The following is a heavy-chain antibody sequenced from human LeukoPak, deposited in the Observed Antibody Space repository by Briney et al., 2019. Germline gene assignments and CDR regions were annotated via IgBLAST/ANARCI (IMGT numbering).Heavy chain of an antibody. J-gene: IGHJ5*02. Sequence: PSETLSLTCTVSGGSISSYYWSWIRQPAGKGLEWIGRIYTSGSTNYNPSLKSRVTMSVDTSKNQFSLKLSSVTAADTAVYYCARDVRGSGSYYETYNWFDPWGQGTLVTVSS. CDR1: GGSISSYY. D-gene: IGHD3-10*01. CDR2: IYTSGST. V-gene: IGHV4-4*07. CDR3: ARDVRGSGSYYETYNWFDP.